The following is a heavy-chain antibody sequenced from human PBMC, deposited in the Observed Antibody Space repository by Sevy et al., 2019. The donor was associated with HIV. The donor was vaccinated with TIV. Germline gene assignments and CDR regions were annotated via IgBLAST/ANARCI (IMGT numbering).Heavy chain of an antibody. J-gene: IGHJ6*02. CDR1: GFAFSDYA. CDR3: AKAHADCSGGTCYTAHYYYDMDV. Sequence: GGSLRLSCAASGFAFSDYAMHWVRQAPGKGLEWVAAISYAGDNKYFADSVKGRFTVPKDKSKNTLYLEMNSLRAEDLVVYYCAKAHADCSGGTCYTAHYYYDMDVWGRGATVTVSS. CDR2: ISYAGDNK. D-gene: IGHD2-15*01. V-gene: IGHV3-30*18.